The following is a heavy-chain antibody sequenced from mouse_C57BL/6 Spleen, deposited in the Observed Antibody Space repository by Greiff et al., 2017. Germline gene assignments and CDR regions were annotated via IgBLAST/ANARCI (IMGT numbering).Heavy chain of an antibody. CDR2: ILPGSGST. J-gene: IGHJ4*01. CDR1: GYTFTGYW. V-gene: IGHV1-9*01. CDR3: ARLTSMDY. Sequence: QVQLQQSGAELMKPGASVKLSCKATGYTFTGYWIEWVKQRPGHGLEWIGEILPGSGSTNYNEKFKDKATLTVDKSSSTAYMQLSSLTSEDAAVDYCARLTSMDYWGQGTSGTVSS.